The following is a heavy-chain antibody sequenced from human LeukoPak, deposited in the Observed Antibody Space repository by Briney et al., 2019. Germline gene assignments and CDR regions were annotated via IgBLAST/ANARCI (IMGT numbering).Heavy chain of an antibody. J-gene: IGHJ4*02. D-gene: IGHD3-10*01. CDR3: ARGGPRRITMVRGVIISQTYYFDY. CDR1: GYTFTSYD. CDR2: MNPNSGNT. Sequence: ASVKVSCKASGYTFTSYDINWVRQATGQGLEWMGWMNPNSGNTVYAQKFQGRVTMTRNTSISTAYMELSSLRSEDTAVYYCARGGPRRITMVRGVIISQTYYFDYWGQGTLVTVSS. V-gene: IGHV1-8*01.